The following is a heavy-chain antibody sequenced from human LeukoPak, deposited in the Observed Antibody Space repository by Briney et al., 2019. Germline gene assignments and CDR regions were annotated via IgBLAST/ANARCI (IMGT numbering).Heavy chain of an antibody. J-gene: IGHJ4*02. Sequence: SETLSLTCTVSGGSVSSNYWSWIRQPPGKGLEWIGYIYYSGSTNYNPSLKSRVTISVDTSTNQFSLKMTSVTAADTAVYYCVRWDYYGSGSRRLDYWGQGTLVTVSS. V-gene: IGHV4-59*08. CDR2: IYYSGST. CDR1: GGSVSSNY. CDR3: VRWDYYGSGSRRLDY. D-gene: IGHD3-10*01.